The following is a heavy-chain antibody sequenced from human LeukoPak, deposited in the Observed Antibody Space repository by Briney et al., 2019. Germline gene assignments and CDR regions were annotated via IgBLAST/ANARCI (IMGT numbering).Heavy chain of an antibody. J-gene: IGHJ4*02. Sequence: GGALRLSCAASGFSFNSYDMNWVRQAPGKGLEWVSSISSSSSYIYYADSVKGRFTISRDNAKNSLYLQMNSLRAEDTAVHYCAREVIGGNPAWGQGTLVTVSS. CDR3: AREVIGGNPA. V-gene: IGHV3-21*01. D-gene: IGHD4-23*01. CDR2: ISSSSSYI. CDR1: GFSFNSYD.